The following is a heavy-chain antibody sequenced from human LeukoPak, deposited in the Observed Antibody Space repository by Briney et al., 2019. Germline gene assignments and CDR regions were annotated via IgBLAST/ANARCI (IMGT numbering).Heavy chain of an antibody. Sequence: LETLSLTCTVSGGSVSSGSYFWGWVRQPPGKGLEWIGSIYYSGSAIGNTYYNPSLKSRATISLDTSKNQFSLKLRSVTAADTAVYYCARLVWWESDYWGQGTLVTVSS. CDR2: IYYSGSAIGNT. V-gene: IGHV4-39*01. CDR3: ARLVWWESDY. CDR1: GGSVSSGSYF. J-gene: IGHJ4*02. D-gene: IGHD2-21*01.